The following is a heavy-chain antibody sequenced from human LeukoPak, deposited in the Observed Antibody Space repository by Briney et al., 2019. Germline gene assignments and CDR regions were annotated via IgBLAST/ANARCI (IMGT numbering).Heavy chain of an antibody. CDR3: AKDGNFGPYYYYMDV. CDR1: GFTFSSYG. D-gene: IGHD1-1*01. V-gene: IGHV3-30*18. Sequence: GGSLRLSCAASGFTFSSYGMHWVRQAPGKGLEWVAVISFDGKNKSYADSVKGRFTISRDNSKDMLYLQMDSLRAEDSALYYCAKDGNFGPYYYYMDVWGKGTTVTVSS. CDR2: ISFDGKNK. J-gene: IGHJ6*03.